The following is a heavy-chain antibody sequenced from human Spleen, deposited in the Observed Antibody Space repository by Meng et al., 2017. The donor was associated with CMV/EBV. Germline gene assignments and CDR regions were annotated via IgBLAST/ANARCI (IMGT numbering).Heavy chain of an antibody. CDR2: INSDGTST. D-gene: IGHD3-3*01. J-gene: IGHJ6*02. Sequence: GGSLRLSCAAAGFTFNTFGMNWVRQAPGKGLVWVSRINSDGTSTIYADAVKGRFTISRDNGKKTVYLQMNSLRAEDTVVYYCAREGRNTIFGVVYYYYGMDVWGQGTTVTVSS. CDR3: AREGRNTIFGVVYYYYGMDV. CDR1: GFTFNTFG. V-gene: IGHV3-74*01.